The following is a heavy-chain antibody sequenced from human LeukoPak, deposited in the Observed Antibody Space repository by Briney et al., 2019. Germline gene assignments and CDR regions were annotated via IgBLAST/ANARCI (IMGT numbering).Heavy chain of an antibody. CDR3: ARDPFQLPAAFDI. V-gene: IGHV3-11*04. D-gene: IGHD2-2*01. Sequence: GGSLRLSCAASGFTFSDYYMSWIRQAPGKGLEWVSYISSSGSTIYYADSVKGRFTISRDNAKNSLYLQMNSLRAEDTAVYYCARDPFQLPAAFDIWGQGTMVTVSS. CDR2: ISSSGSTI. CDR1: GFTFSDYY. J-gene: IGHJ3*02.